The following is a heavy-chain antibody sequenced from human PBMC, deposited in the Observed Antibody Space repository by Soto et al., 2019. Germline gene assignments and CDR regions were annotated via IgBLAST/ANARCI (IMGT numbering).Heavy chain of an antibody. CDR1: GYTFTSYG. D-gene: IGHD3-9*01. CDR2: ISAYNGNT. J-gene: IGHJ6*02. V-gene: IGHV1-18*01. Sequence: ASVKVSCKASGYTFTSYGISWVRQAPGQGLEWMGWISAYNGNTNYAQKLQGRVTMTTDTSTSTAYMELRSLRSDDTAVYYCARDRFFDWLSSPTYYYGMDVWGQGTTVTVSS. CDR3: ARDRFFDWLSSPTYYYGMDV.